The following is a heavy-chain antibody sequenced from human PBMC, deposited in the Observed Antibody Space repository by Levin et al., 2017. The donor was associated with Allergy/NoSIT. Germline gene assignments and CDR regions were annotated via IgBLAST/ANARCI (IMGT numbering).Heavy chain of an antibody. CDR1: VFTLSDHF. Sequence: PGGSLRLSCSASVFTLSDHFMYWVRQAPGKGLEWIGRIRNRADSSTTDYAASVKGRFLVSRDDSKNTVYLQMNSLKAEDTAVYYCARDSSTHAFDIWGQGTMVTVSS. J-gene: IGHJ3*02. CDR2: IRNRADSSTT. CDR3: ARDSSTHAFDI. D-gene: IGHD6-6*01. V-gene: IGHV3-72*01.